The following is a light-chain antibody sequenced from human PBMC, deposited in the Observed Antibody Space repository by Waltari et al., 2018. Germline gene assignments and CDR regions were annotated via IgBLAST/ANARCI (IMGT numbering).Light chain of an antibody. CDR1: QSVSRA. CDR2: GAS. V-gene: IGKV3-20*01. Sequence: EIVLTQSPGTLSLSLGERATLPCRASQSVSRALAWYQQKPGQAPRLPIYGASTRATGIPDRFSGSGSGTDFSLTISRLEPDDFAVYYCQHYLRLPVTFGQGTTVEI. CDR3: QHYLRLPVT. J-gene: IGKJ1*01.